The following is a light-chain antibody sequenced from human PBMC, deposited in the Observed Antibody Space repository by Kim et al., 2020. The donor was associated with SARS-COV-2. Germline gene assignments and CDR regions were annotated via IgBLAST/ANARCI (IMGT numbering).Light chain of an antibody. CDR3: SSYTSSSTYV. CDR1: SSDVGGYND. J-gene: IGLJ1*01. Sequence: SITISCTRTSSDVGGYNDVSWYQQHPGKAPKLMIYDVSNRPSGVSKRFSGSKSGNTASLTISGLQAEDEADYYCSSYTSSSTYVFGTGTKVTVL. CDR2: DVS. V-gene: IGLV2-14*03.